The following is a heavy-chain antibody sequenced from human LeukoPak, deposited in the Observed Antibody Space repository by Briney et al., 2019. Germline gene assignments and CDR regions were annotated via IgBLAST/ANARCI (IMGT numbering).Heavy chain of an antibody. V-gene: IGHV3-48*03. CDR2: ISNSGSII. CDR3: ARRGYFDY. J-gene: IGHJ4*02. CDR1: GFIFSSYE. Sequence: EGSLRLSCAASGFIFSSYEMNWVRPTLGKGLEWVSYISNSGSIIYYADSVKGRFTISRDNATNSLYLQLNSLRAEDTALYYCARRGYFDYWGQGTLVTVSS.